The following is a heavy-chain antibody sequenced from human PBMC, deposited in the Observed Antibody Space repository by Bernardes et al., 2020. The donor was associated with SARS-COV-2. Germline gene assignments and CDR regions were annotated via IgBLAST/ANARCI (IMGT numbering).Heavy chain of an antibody. D-gene: IGHD3-22*01. CDR2: IPYDGSNK. J-gene: IGHJ3*02. V-gene: IGHV3-30-3*01. CDR1: GFTFSSYA. Sequence: GGSLILSCAASGFTFSSYAMHWVRQAPGKGLERVSVIPYDGSNKYYADFVKGRFSISRDNSKTTLYLQMNRLRAEDTAVYYCAREYYYDSSGYPLRAFDIWGQGTMVTVSS. CDR3: AREYYYDSSGYPLRAFDI.